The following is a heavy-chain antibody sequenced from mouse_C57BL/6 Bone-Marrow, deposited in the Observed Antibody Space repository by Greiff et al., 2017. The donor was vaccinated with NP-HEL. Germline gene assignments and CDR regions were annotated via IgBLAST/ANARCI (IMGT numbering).Heavy chain of an antibody. V-gene: IGHV1-54*01. CDR1: GYAFTNYL. Sequence: QVQLQQSGAELVRPGTSVKVSCKASGYAFTNYLIEWVKQRPGQGLEWIGVINPGSGATNYNEKFKGKATLTADKSSSTAYMQLSSLTSEDSAVYFCARWYYYGSSLDYWGQGTTLTVSS. CDR2: INPGSGAT. D-gene: IGHD1-1*01. J-gene: IGHJ2*01. CDR3: ARWYYYGSSLDY.